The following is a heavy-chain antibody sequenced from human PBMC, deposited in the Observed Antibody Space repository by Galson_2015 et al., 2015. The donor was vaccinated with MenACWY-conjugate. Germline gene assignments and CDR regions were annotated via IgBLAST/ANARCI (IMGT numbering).Heavy chain of an antibody. CDR3: AKGASTVPTDRLDY. V-gene: IGHV3-23*01. D-gene: IGHD4-17*01. CDR2: FSGSSGSGGST. Sequence: SLRLSCAASGFTFSSYAMSWVRQAPGKGLEWVSGFSGSSGSGGSTYYADSVRGRLTISRDNSKNTLYLHMNSLRVDDTAVYYCAKGASTVPTDRLDYWGQGTLVTAPS. J-gene: IGHJ4*02. CDR1: GFTFSSYA.